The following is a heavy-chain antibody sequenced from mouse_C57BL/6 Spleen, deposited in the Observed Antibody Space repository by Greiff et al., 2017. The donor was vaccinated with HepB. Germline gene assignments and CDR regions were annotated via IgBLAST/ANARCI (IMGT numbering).Heavy chain of an antibody. Sequence: EVKVEESEGGLVQPGSSMKLSCTASGFTFSDYYMAWVRQVPEKGLEWVANINYDGSSTYYLDSLKSRFIISRDNAKNILYLQMSSLKSEDTATYYCARDPSTMITTRWYFDVWGTGTTVTVSS. CDR1: GFTFSDYY. CDR3: ARDPSTMITTRWYFDV. CDR2: INYDGSST. V-gene: IGHV5-16*01. D-gene: IGHD2-4*01. J-gene: IGHJ1*03.